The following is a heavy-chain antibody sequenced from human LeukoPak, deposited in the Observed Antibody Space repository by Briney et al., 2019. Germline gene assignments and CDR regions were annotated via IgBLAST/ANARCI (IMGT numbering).Heavy chain of an antibody. V-gene: IGHV4-39*01. Sequence: SETLSLTCTVSGGSISSSSYYWGWIRQPPGKGLEWFGSIYYSGGTYYNPSLKSRVTISVDTSKNQFSLKLSSVTAADTAVYYCARRTVTVTNFDYWGQGTLVTVSS. CDR3: ARRTVTVTNFDY. CDR2: IYYSGGT. CDR1: GGSISSSSYY. D-gene: IGHD4-17*01. J-gene: IGHJ4*02.